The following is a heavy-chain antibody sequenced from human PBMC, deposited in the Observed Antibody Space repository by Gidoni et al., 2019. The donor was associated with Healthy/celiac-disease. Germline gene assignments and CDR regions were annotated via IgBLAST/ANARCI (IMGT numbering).Heavy chain of an antibody. Sequence: QVQLQESGPGLVKPSETLSLTCTVSGGPISSYYWSWIRQPPGKGLEWIGYIYYSGSTNYNPSLKSRVTISVDTSKNQFSLKLSSVTAADTAVYYCARAWRGGVFDIWGQGTMVTVSS. V-gene: IGHV4-59*01. J-gene: IGHJ3*02. CDR3: ARAWRGGVFDI. CDR2: IYYSGST. CDR1: GGPISSYY. D-gene: IGHD2-8*01.